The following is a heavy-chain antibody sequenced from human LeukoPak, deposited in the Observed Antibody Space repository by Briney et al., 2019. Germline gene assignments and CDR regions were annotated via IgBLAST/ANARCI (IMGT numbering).Heavy chain of an antibody. Sequence: GGSLRLSCKASGLTFSNAWMSWVRQAPGKGLEWVGRIRSKANGGTADYAAPVIGRFTISRDDSRNMLYLQMSSLKTEDTAVYYCTKSLDCSRTTCDSWGQGTLVTVSS. CDR3: TKSLDCSRTTCDS. CDR1: GLTFSNAW. J-gene: IGHJ5*01. V-gene: IGHV3-15*01. D-gene: IGHD2-2*01. CDR2: IRSKANGGTA.